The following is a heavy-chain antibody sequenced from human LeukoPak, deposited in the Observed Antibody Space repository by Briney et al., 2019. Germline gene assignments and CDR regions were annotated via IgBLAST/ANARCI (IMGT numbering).Heavy chain of an antibody. CDR2: ISNDGNTR. Sequence: GGSLRLSCAASGFAFNTYGIHWVRQAPGKGLVWVGVISNDGNTRNYADSVKGRFTISRDNSKNTLYLQMNSLRAEDTAVYYCAKEDCSSTSCYDAFDIWGQGTMVTVSS. D-gene: IGHD2-2*01. CDR3: AKEDCSSTSCYDAFDI. J-gene: IGHJ3*02. CDR1: GFAFNTYG. V-gene: IGHV3-30*18.